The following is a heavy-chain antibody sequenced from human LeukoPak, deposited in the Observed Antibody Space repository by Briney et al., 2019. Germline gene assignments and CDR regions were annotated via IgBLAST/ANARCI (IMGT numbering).Heavy chain of an antibody. Sequence: PSETLSLTCAVYGGSFSGYYWSWIRQPPGKGLEWIGEINHSGSTNYNPSLKSRVTISVDTSKNQFSLRLSSVTAADTAVYYCASRLRAAAENYFDYWGQGTLVTVSS. J-gene: IGHJ4*02. CDR2: INHSGST. D-gene: IGHD6-13*01. CDR3: ASRLRAAAENYFDY. V-gene: IGHV4-34*01. CDR1: GGSFSGYY.